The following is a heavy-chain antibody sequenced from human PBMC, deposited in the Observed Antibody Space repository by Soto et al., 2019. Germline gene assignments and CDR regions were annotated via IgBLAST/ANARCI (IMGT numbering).Heavy chain of an antibody. D-gene: IGHD1-26*01. CDR1: GFTFSSYA. J-gene: IGHJ4*02. CDR3: AQDPLRGSYLYYFDY. Sequence: EVQLLESGGGLVQPGGSLRLSCAASGFTFSSYAMSWVRQAPGKGLEWVSAISGSGGSTYYADSVKGRFTISRDNSKNTLYLQMNSLRAEDTAVYYCAQDPLRGSYLYYFDYWGQGTLVTVSS. V-gene: IGHV3-23*01. CDR2: ISGSGGST.